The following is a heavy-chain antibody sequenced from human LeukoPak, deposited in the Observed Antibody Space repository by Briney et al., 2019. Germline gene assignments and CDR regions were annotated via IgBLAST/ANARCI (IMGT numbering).Heavy chain of an antibody. CDR2: IGSSSSYI. D-gene: IGHD5-18*01. CDR3: AASTKHTAMVDY. V-gene: IGHV3-21*01. CDR1: GFTFSSYS. Sequence: GGSQRLFCAASGFTFSSYSMNWVRQAPGRGLEWVSSIGSSSSYIYYADSVKGRFTISRDNAKNSLYLQMNSLRAEDTAVYYCAASTKHTAMVDYWGQGTLVTVSS. J-gene: IGHJ4*02.